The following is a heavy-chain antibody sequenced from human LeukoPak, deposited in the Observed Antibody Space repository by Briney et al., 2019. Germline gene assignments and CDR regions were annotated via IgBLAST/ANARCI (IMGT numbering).Heavy chain of an antibody. Sequence: KASETLSLTCTVSGGSISSYYWSWIRQPPGKGLEWIGYIYYSGSTNYNPSLKSRVTISVDTSKNQFSLKLSSVTAADTAVYYCARARHGYIYGYRPNELGHFFDYWGQGTLVTVSS. V-gene: IGHV4-59*12. CDR1: GGSISSYY. CDR2: IYYSGST. J-gene: IGHJ4*02. D-gene: IGHD5-18*01. CDR3: ARARHGYIYGYRPNELGHFFDY.